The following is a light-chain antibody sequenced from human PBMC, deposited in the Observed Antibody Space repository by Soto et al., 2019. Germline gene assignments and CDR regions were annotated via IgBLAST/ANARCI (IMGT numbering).Light chain of an antibody. V-gene: IGKV3-15*01. CDR2: GAS. J-gene: IGKJ3*01. CDR1: QSVSSN. CDR3: QQYTNWPRT. Sequence: EIVMTQSPATLSVSPGKRATLSCRASQSVSSNLAWYQQKPGQAPRLLIYGASTRATGIPARFSGSGSGTEFTLTISSLQSEDFAVYYCQQYTNWPRTFGPGTKVDIK.